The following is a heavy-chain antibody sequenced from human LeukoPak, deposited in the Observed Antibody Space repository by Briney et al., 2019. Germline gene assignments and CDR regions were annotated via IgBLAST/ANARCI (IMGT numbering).Heavy chain of an antibody. CDR2: NIVSGGPM. Sequence: VGSLRLSCAASGFTFNHFEINWFRQAPGKGLEWISYNIVSGGPMYYSDSVKGRFVVSRDPAKNSLYLQMNRLRNEDTATYYCSTWLRESSLSLWGQGTVVTVSS. D-gene: IGHD5-12*01. J-gene: IGHJ3*01. CDR3: STWLRESSLSL. CDR1: GFTFNHFE. V-gene: IGHV3-48*03.